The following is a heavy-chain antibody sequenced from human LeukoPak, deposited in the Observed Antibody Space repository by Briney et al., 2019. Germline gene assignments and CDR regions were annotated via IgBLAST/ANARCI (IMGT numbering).Heavy chain of an antibody. CDR2: IPSSGDRT. Sequence: GGSLRLSCAASGFTFSSYAMSWVREAPGKGLEWVSSIPSSGDRTYYADSVRRRFAISRDNSKDTLYLQTNSLRDEDTAVYYCAKGASAGAMFYFDYGGQGTLVTVSS. CDR1: GFTFSSYA. CDR3: AKGASAGAMFYFDY. V-gene: IGHV3-23*01. D-gene: IGHD6-13*01. J-gene: IGHJ4*02.